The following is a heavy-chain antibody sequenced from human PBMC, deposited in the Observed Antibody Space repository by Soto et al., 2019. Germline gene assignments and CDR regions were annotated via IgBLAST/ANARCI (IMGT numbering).Heavy chain of an antibody. J-gene: IGHJ3*02. CDR3: ARDTQRDAFDI. CDR1: GYTFTSYG. D-gene: IGHD6-25*01. Sequence: SVKVSCKASGYTFTSYGISWVRQAPGQGLEWMGGIIPIFGTANYAQKFQGRVTITADESTSTAYMELSSLRSEDTAVYYCARDTQRDAFDIWGQGTMVTVSS. V-gene: IGHV1-69*13. CDR2: IIPIFGTA.